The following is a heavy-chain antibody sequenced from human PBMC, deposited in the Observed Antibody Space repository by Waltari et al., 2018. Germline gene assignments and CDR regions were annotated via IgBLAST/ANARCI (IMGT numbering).Heavy chain of an antibody. CDR3: ARNNRGAGAFDF. Sequence: QVHLQESGPGLVKPSETLSLTCAVSNYSISRGFYWAWIRQPPGGGLGWIGTSFHNGLSYYNPSLRSRVIMSVDTSKNQLSLRLNSVTATDAAVYSCARNNRGAGAFDFWGQGILVTVSS. CDR2: SFHNGLS. CDR1: NYSISRGFY. D-gene: IGHD3-10*01. V-gene: IGHV4-38-2*01. J-gene: IGHJ4*02.